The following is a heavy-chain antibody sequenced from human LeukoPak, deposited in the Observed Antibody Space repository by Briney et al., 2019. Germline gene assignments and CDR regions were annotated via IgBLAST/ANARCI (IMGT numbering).Heavy chain of an antibody. CDR1: GFAFSAYG. D-gene: IGHD3-3*01. J-gene: IGHJ6*02. CDR2: IRYDGNVK. Sequence: GGSLRLSCEPSGFAFSAYGMHWVRQAPGKGLEWVSFIRYDGNVKYYSDSVRGRFIISRDNSKNTLYLQLNSLRVEDTAMYYCARDKRNFWAGAGGGSRYYGLDVWGQGTTVTVSS. V-gene: IGHV3-30*02. CDR3: ARDKRNFWAGAGGGSRYYGLDV.